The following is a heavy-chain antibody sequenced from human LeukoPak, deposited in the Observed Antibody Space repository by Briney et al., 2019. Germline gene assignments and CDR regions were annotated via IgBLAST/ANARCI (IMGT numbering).Heavy chain of an antibody. D-gene: IGHD3-22*01. Sequence: GGSLGLSCTASGFTFGDYAMSWVRQAPGKGLEWVGFIRSKAYGGTTEYAASVKGRFTISRDDSKSIAYLQMNSLKTEDTAVYYCTRYVRYYYDSSGYIDYWGQGTLVTVSS. CDR2: IRSKAYGGTT. CDR1: GFTFGDYA. V-gene: IGHV3-49*04. CDR3: TRYVRYYYDSSGYIDY. J-gene: IGHJ4*02.